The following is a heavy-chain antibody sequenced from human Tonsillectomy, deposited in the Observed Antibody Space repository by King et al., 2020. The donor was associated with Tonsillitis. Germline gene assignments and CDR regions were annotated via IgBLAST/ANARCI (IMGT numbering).Heavy chain of an antibody. Sequence: VQLVESGAEVKKPGESLKISCQVSGCSFSNYWIGWVRQMPGKGLEWMGIIYPGDSDVRYSPSFQGQVTISADKSISTAYLQCSSLKASDTAMYYCATLSGIAMAGTYFDYWGQGALLTVSS. CDR3: ATLSGIAMAGTYFDY. D-gene: IGHD6-19*01. V-gene: IGHV5-51*01. CDR1: GCSFSNYW. CDR2: IYPGDSDV. J-gene: IGHJ4*02.